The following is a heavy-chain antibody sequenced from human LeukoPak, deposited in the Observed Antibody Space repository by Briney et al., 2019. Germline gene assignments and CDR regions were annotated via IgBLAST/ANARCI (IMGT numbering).Heavy chain of an antibody. V-gene: IGHV4-59*08. D-gene: IGHD2-8*02. CDR3: AGHHPRNTVDF. CDR1: GDSISSYY. CDR2: ISDIGSI. J-gene: IGHJ4*02. Sequence: SETLSLTCTVSGDSISSYYWSWIRQPPGKGLEWIAYISDIGSINYNPSLKSRVTISLDTSKNQFSLKLSSVTAADTAVYYCAGHHPRNTVDFWGQGTLVTASS.